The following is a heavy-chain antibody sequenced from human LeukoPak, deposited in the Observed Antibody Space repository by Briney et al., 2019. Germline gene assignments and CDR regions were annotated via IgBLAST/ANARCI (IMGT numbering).Heavy chain of an antibody. V-gene: IGHV3-11*01. CDR3: ARSGNYYDLSFDY. CDR2: ISSRGNTI. Sequence: GGSLRLSCAAYGFTFSDYYMSWIRQAPGKGLEWVSYISSRGNTIYYADSVKGRFTISRDNAKNSLYLQMNSLRAEDTAVYYCARSGNYYDLSFDYWGQGSLVTVSS. CDR1: GFTFSDYY. J-gene: IGHJ4*02. D-gene: IGHD3-22*01.